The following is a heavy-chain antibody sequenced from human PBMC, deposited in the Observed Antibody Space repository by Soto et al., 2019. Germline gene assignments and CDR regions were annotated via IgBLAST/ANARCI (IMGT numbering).Heavy chain of an antibody. V-gene: IGHV5-51*01. D-gene: IGHD6-13*01. J-gene: IGHJ6*02. Sequence: GESLKISCKGSGYSFTSYWIAWVRQMPGKGLEWMGIIYPSDSDTRYSPSFQGQVTISADKSISTAYLQWSSLKASDTAMYYCARHISSSWSSMDVWGQGTTVTVSS. CDR3: ARHISSSWSSMDV. CDR2: IYPSDSDT. CDR1: GYSFTSYW.